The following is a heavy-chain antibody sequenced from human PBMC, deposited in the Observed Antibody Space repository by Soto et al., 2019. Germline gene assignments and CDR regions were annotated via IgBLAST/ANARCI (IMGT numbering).Heavy chain of an antibody. Sequence: TLSLTCTVSGGSITTTNYYWSWVRQPPGKGLEWIANIYYTGDTYYSPSLRSRVTISVDTSKSQFSLILTSVTAADTAMYFCASLQVPGNFDYWGHGTPVTVSS. CDR1: GGSITTTNYY. J-gene: IGHJ4*01. V-gene: IGHV4-39*01. CDR2: IYYTGDT. D-gene: IGHD6-13*01. CDR3: ASLQVPGNFDY.